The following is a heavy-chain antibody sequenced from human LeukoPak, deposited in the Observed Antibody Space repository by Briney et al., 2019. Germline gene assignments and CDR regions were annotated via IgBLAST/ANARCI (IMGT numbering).Heavy chain of an antibody. J-gene: IGHJ6*03. CDR2: ISGSGGST. CDR3: AKGGYHYYYYYMDV. D-gene: IGHD3-16*01. Sequence: PGGSLRLSCAASGFTFSSYAMSWVRQAPGKGLEWVSAISGSGGSTYYADSVKGRFTISRDNSKNTLYLQMNGLRAEDTAVYYCAKGGYHYYYYYMDVWGKGATVTVSS. V-gene: IGHV3-23*01. CDR1: GFTFSSYA.